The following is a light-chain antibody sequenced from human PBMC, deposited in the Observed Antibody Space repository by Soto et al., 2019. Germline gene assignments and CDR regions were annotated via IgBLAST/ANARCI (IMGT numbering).Light chain of an antibody. CDR1: QNIDTW. Sequence: DILMTQSPSTLSASIGDRITISCRASQNIDTWLAWYQQRPGEAPKLLIYTASNLENGVPSRFSGSGSGTAFTLTISSLQPEDFATYYCQQYSDSSRSFGQGTQVE. V-gene: IGKV1-5*03. CDR3: QQYSDSSRS. J-gene: IGKJ1*01. CDR2: TAS.